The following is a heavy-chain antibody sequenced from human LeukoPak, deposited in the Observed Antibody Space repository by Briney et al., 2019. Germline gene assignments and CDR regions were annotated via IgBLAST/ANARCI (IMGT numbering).Heavy chain of an antibody. CDR3: EVYSIAGDYFVY. CDR1: GGSISSSSYY. CDR2: IYYSGST. V-gene: IGHV4-39*01. J-gene: IGHJ4*02. D-gene: IGHD2-15*01. Sequence: SETLSLTCTVSGGSISSSSYYWGWIRQPPGKGLEWIESIYYSGSTYYNPSLKSRFTISVDTTKNQFSLKLSSVTAADTAVYYCEVYSIAGDYFVYWGQGTLVTVSS.